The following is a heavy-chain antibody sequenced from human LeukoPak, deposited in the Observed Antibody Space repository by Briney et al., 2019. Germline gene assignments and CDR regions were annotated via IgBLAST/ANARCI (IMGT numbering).Heavy chain of an antibody. D-gene: IGHD3-9*01. Sequence: GGSLRLSCAASGFTFSSYAMHWVRQAPGKGLEWVAVISYDGSNKYYADSVKGRFTISRDNSKNTLYLQMNSLRAEDTAVYYCARGRGRTYDILTGYLRALDYWGQGTLVTVSS. CDR1: GFTFSSYA. CDR2: ISYDGSNK. CDR3: ARGRGRTYDILTGYLRALDY. J-gene: IGHJ4*02. V-gene: IGHV3-30-3*01.